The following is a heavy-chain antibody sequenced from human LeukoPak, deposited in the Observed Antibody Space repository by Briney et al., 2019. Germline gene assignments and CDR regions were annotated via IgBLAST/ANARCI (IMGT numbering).Heavy chain of an antibody. CDR1: GYSFTSYW. V-gene: IGHV5-51*01. Sequence: GESPKISCKGSGYSFTSYWIGWVRQLPGKGLEWMGIIYPGDSDTRYSPSFQGQVTISADKSISTAYLQWSSLKASDTAMYYCAGYDFWSAADAFDIWGQGTMVTVSS. J-gene: IGHJ3*02. CDR2: IYPGDSDT. D-gene: IGHD3-3*01. CDR3: AGYDFWSAADAFDI.